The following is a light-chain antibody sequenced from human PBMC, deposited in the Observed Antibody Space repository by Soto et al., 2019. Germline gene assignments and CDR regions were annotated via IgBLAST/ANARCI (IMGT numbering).Light chain of an antibody. V-gene: IGKV4-1*01. CDR1: QSVLYSSNNKNY. J-gene: IGKJ2*01. CDR3: QQYYSTPRT. CDR2: WAS. Sequence: DIVMTQSPDSLAVSLGERATINCKSSQSVLYSSNNKNYLAWYQQTPGQPPKLLIYWASTRESGVPDRFSGSGSGTDFTLTISSLQAEDVAVYYCQQYYSTPRTFGQGTKLEIK.